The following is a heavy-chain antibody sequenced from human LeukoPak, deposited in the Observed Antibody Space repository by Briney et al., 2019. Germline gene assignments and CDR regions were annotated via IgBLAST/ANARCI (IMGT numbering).Heavy chain of an antibody. CDR1: GGSISSSSYY. V-gene: IGHV4-39*01. J-gene: IGHJ4*02. CDR3: ARGGSPQGY. CDR2: IYYSGST. D-gene: IGHD1-26*01. Sequence: SETLSLTCTFSGGSISSSSYYWGWIRQPPGKGLEWIGSIYYSGSTYYNPSLKSRVTISVDTSKNQFSLKLSSVTAADTAVYYCARGGSPQGYWGQGTLVTVSS.